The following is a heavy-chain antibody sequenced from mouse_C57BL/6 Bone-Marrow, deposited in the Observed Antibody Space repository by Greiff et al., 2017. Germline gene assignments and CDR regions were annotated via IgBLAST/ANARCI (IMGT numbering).Heavy chain of an antibody. CDR1: GFTFSDYY. CDR3: ARHGGLFIAGDVDV. D-gene: IGHD2-13*01. CDR2: ISNGGGST. J-gene: IGHJ1*03. V-gene: IGHV5-12*01. Sequence: EVQRVESGGGLVQPGGSLKLSCAASGFTFSDYYMYWVRQTPEKRLEWVAYISNGGGSTYYPDTVKGRFTISRDNAKNTLYLQMSRLKSEDTAMYDCARHGGLFIAGDVDVWGTGTTVTVSS.